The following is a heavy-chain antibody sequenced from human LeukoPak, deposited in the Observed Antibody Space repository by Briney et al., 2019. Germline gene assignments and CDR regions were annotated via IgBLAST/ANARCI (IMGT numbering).Heavy chain of an antibody. CDR1: GGSFSDYY. J-gene: IGHJ6*03. Sequence: SETLSLTCAVYGGSFSDYYWSWIRQPPGKGLEWIGYIYYSGSTNYNPSLKSRVTISVDKSKNQFSLKLSSVTAADTAVYYCARDRIYYYYYMDVWGKGTTVTVSS. CDR3: ARDRIYYYYYMDV. V-gene: IGHV4-34*11. CDR2: IYYSGST.